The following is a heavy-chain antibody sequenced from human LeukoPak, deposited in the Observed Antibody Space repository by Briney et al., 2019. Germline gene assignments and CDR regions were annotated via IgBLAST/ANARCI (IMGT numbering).Heavy chain of an antibody. CDR3: ARRDGYESFQH. CDR2: IYYSGST. D-gene: IGHD5-24*01. J-gene: IGHJ1*01. V-gene: IGHV4-30-4*01. CDR1: GGSIRSGDYY. Sequence: SETLSLTCTVSGGSIRSGDYYWSWIRQPPGKGLEWIGYIYYSGSTHYNPSLKSRVSISLDTSKNQFSLKLTSVTAAGTAVYYCARRDGYESFQHWGQGTLVIVSS.